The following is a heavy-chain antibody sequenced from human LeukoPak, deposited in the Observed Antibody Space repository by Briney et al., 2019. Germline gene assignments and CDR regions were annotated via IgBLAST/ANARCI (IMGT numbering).Heavy chain of an antibody. J-gene: IGHJ4*02. D-gene: IGHD5-18*01. CDR2: VKKDGSEK. V-gene: IGHV3-7*01. Sequence: PGGSLRLSCVASGFTFSNYDMNWVRQAPGKGLEWVANVKKDGSEKYYVDSVKGRFTISRDNAKTSLYLQMNSLRAEDTAVYYCARDLSGVTGYTYGRGIDYWGQGTLVTVSS. CDR3: ARDLSGVTGYTYGRGIDY. CDR1: GFTFSNYD.